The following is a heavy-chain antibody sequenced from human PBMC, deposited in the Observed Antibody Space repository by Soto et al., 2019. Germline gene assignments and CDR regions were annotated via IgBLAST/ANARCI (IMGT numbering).Heavy chain of an antibody. CDR3: ARGGSGYVWFNEF. D-gene: IGHD3-22*01. CDR2: IIPVFDTV. J-gene: IGHJ4*02. V-gene: IGHV1-69*01. CDR1: GGLFSSYA. Sequence: QEQLVQSGAEVKTSGSSVKVSCKDTGGLFSSYAVSWVRQAPGQGLEWMGGIIPVFDTVYSAQKFQGRVTITAAESTNTAYMELSSLRSEDTAMYYCARGGSGYVWFNEFWGQGTLVTVSS.